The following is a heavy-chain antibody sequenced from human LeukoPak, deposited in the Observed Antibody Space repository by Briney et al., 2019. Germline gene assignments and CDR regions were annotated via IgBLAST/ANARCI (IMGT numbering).Heavy chain of an antibody. Sequence: ASVKASCTASGYTFTSYDINWVRQATGQGVEGMGWMNPNSGNTGYAQKFQGRVTMTRNTSISTAYMELSSLRSEDTAVYYCARFWGYSLNWFAPWGQGTLVTVSS. CDR1: GYTFTSYD. CDR2: MNPNSGNT. D-gene: IGHD5-18*01. CDR3: ARFWGYSLNWFAP. J-gene: IGHJ5*02. V-gene: IGHV1-8*01.